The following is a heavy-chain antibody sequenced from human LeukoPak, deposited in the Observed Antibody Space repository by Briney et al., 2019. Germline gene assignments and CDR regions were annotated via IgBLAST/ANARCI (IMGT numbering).Heavy chain of an antibody. CDR3: ARGGYDILTGDWFDP. Sequence: GGSLRLSCAASGFTFSSYVMHWVRQAPGKGLEWVAVISYDGSNKYYADSVKGRLTISRDNSKNTLYLQMNSLRAEDTAVYYCARGGYDILTGDWFDPWGQGTLVTVSS. J-gene: IGHJ5*02. V-gene: IGHV3-30*03. CDR2: ISYDGSNK. D-gene: IGHD3-9*01. CDR1: GFTFSSYV.